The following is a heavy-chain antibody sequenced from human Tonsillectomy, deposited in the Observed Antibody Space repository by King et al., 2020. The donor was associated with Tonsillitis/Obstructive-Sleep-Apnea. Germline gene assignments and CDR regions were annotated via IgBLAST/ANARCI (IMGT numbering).Heavy chain of an antibody. D-gene: IGHD3-3*01. V-gene: IGHV3-30*04. CDR3: ARDPSFTICGVDSTYFDY. CDR2: VSYDGRNK. CDR1: GFTFSNYA. J-gene: IGHJ4*02. Sequence: VQLVESGGGVVQPGRSLRLSCITSGFTFSNYAMHWVRQAPGKGLEWVAGVSYDGRNKYYADSVKGRCTISRDKSKNTLNLQMNSLRAEDTAVYYCARDPSFTICGVDSTYFDYWGQGTLVTVSS.